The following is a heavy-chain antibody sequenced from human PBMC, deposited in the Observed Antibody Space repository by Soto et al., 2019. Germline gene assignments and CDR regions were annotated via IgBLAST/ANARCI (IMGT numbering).Heavy chain of an antibody. J-gene: IGHJ3*02. CDR2: ISSSGSTI. CDR1: GFTFSDYY. CDR3: ARGNIVVVTAIPRINVFDI. D-gene: IGHD2-21*02. Sequence: QVQLVESGGGLVKPGGSLRLSCAASGFTFSDYYMSWIRQAPGKGLEWDSYISSSGSTIYYADSVKGRFTISRDNAKNSLYLQMNSVRAEDTAVYYCARGNIVVVTAIPRINVFDIWGQGTMVTVSS. V-gene: IGHV3-11*01.